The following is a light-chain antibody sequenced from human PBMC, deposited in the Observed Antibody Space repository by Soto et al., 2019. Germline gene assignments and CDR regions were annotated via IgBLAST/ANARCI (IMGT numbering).Light chain of an antibody. V-gene: IGLV1-40*01. CDR1: SSNTGAGYD. CDR3: QSFDSSRIGLL. CDR2: DTT. J-gene: IGLJ2*01. Sequence: QSVLTQPPSVSGAPGQRVIISCSGGSSNTGAGYDVHWYRQLPGTAPKLLIYDTTNRPSGVPDRFSGSRSGTSASLAITGLQAEDEADYYCQSFDSSRIGLLFGGGTKLTVL.